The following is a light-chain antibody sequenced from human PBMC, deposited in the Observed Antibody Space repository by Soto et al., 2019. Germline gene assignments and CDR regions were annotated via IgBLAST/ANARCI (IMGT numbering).Light chain of an antibody. CDR1: QSVSSSY. CDR3: QQYGSSPYT. Sequence: EIVLTQSPGTLSLSPGEGATLSCRASQSVSSSYLAWYQQKPGQAPRLLIYGASSRATGIPDRFSGSGSGTDFTLTISRLEPEDLAVYYCQQYGSSPYTFGQGTKVDIK. CDR2: GAS. V-gene: IGKV3-20*01. J-gene: IGKJ2*01.